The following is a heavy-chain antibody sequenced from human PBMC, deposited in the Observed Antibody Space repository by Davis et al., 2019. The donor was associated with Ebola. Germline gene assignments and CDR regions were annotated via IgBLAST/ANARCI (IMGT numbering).Heavy chain of an antibody. D-gene: IGHD6-13*01. J-gene: IGHJ4*02. V-gene: IGHV4-59*08. Sequence: PSETLSLTCTVSGGSISSYYWSWIRQPPGKGLEWIGYIYYSGSTNYNPSLKSRVTISVDTSKNQFSLKLSSVTAADTAVYYCAGGDRPSSWHYFDYWGQGTLVTVSS. CDR2: IYYSGST. CDR1: GGSISSYY. CDR3: AGGDRPSSWHYFDY.